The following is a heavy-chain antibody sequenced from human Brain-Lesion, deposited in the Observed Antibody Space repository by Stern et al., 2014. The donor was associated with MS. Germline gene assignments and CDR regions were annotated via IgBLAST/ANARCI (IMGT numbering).Heavy chain of an antibody. V-gene: IGHV1-24*01. CDR2: FDPEDGET. CDR1: GYTLTDLS. Sequence: QVQLVESGAEVKKPGASVKVSCKVSGYTLTDLSMHWVRQAPRKGLEWMGGFDPEDGETIYAQKFQGRVTMTEDTSTDTAYMELSSLRSEDTAVYYCATLSPGAGGNYYRHFDYWGQGTLVTGSS. J-gene: IGHJ4*02. D-gene: IGHD1-26*01. CDR3: ATLSPGAGGNYYRHFDY.